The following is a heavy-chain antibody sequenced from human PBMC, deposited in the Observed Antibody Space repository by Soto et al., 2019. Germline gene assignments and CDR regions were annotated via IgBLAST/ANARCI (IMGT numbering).Heavy chain of an antibody. CDR1: GGSFSGYY. Sequence: SETLSLTCAVYGGSFSGYYWSWIRQPPGKGLEWIGEINHSGSTNYNPSLKSRVTISVDTSKNQFSLKLSSVTAADTAVYYCARVSCSSTSCAGQNWFDPWGQGTLVTVS. V-gene: IGHV4-34*01. J-gene: IGHJ5*02. CDR2: INHSGST. D-gene: IGHD2-2*01. CDR3: ARVSCSSTSCAGQNWFDP.